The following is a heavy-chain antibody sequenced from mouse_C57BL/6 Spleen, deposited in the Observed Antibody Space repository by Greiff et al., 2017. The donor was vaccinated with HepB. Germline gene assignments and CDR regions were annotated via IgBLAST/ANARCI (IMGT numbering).Heavy chain of an antibody. CDR1: GYTFTSYW. D-gene: IGHD1-1*01. CDR3: SRSYYYGSSPLAMDY. Sequence: VQLQQPGAELVKPGASVKLSCKASGYTFTSYWMHWVKQRPGQGLEWIGMIHPNSGSTNYNEKFKSKATLTVAKSSSTAYMQLSSLTSEDSAVYYWSRSYYYGSSPLAMDYWGQGTSVTVSS. V-gene: IGHV1-64*01. J-gene: IGHJ4*01. CDR2: IHPNSGST.